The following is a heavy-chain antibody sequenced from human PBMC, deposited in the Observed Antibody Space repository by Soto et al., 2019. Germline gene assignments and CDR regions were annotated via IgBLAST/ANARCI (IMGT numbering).Heavy chain of an antibody. V-gene: IGHV4-31*03. Sequence: QVPLQESGPGLVKPSQTLSLTCTLSGVSITSGAYYWTWVRQHPGQGLEWIGYIYYNGNTYFSPSLKSRLTISIDTSKNQFSLKLSSVTAADTAMYYCARARLRAVYAFDFWGQGPMVTVSS. CDR3: ARARLRAVYAFDF. D-gene: IGHD4-17*01. CDR2: IYYNGNT. J-gene: IGHJ3*01. CDR1: GVSITSGAYY.